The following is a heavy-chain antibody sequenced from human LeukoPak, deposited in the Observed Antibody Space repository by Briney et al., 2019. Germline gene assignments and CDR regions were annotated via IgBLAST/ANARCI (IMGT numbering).Heavy chain of an antibody. CDR2: IYPGDSDT. Sequence: KSGESLKISCKGSGYSFISYWIGWVRQMPGKGLEWMGIIYPGDSDTRYSPSFQGQVTISADKSISTAYLQWSSLKASDTAMYYCARYVEMATIRARGYYYGMDVWGQGTTVTVSS. CDR1: GYSFISYW. D-gene: IGHD5-24*01. V-gene: IGHV5-51*01. CDR3: ARYVEMATIRARGYYYGMDV. J-gene: IGHJ6*02.